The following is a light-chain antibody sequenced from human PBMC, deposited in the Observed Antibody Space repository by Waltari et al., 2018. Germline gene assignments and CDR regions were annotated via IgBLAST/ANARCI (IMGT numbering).Light chain of an antibody. Sequence: QSALTQPPSASGSPGQSVTISCTGTSRDVGGYNYVSWYQPHPGKAPKLMIYEVSKRPSGVPDRFSGSKSGNTASLTVSGLQAEDEADYYCSSYAGSTAVVFGGGTKLTVL. CDR3: SSYAGSTAVV. CDR1: SRDVGGYNY. CDR2: EVS. V-gene: IGLV2-8*01. J-gene: IGLJ2*01.